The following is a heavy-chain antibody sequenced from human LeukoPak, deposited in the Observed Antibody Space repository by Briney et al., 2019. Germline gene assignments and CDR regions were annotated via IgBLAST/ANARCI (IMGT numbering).Heavy chain of an antibody. Sequence: PSETLSLTCTVSGGSVSSGSYYWSWIRQPPGKGLEWIGYIYYGGSTNYNPSLKSRVTISVDTSKNQFSLKLSSVTAADTAVYYCARGGIANFDYWGQGTLVTVSS. D-gene: IGHD6-13*01. CDR1: GGSVSSGSYY. J-gene: IGHJ4*02. CDR2: IYYGGST. CDR3: ARGGIANFDY. V-gene: IGHV4-61*01.